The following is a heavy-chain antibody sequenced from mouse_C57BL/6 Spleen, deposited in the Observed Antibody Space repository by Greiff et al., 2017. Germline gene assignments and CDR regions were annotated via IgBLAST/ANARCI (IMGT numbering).Heavy chain of an antibody. D-gene: IGHD1-1*01. CDR2: IKPNYGTT. CDR1: GYSFTDYN. V-gene: IGHV1-39*01. Sequence: EVQLQQSGPELVKPGASVKISCTASGYSFTDYNMNWVKQSHGKSLEWIGVIKPNYGTTSYNQKFKGKATSTVDPSSSTAYMQLNSLTSEDSAVYYCASYYYGSSSYDFDYWGQGTTLTVSS. CDR3: ASYYYGSSSYDFDY. J-gene: IGHJ2*01.